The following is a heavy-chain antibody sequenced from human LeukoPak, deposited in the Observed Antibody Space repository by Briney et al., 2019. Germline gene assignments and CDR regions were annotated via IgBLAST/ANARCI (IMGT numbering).Heavy chain of an antibody. CDR1: GFTFYDYG. V-gene: IGHV3-20*04. D-gene: IGHD2-15*01. J-gene: IGHJ4*02. CDR2: ITWNGGST. Sequence: PGGSLRLSCTAAGFTFYDYGMSWVRQIPGKGLEWVAGITWNGGSTDYAVSVRGRFTIPRDNAKNSLYLQMNSLRAEDTAVYYCARELPRYCSGGSCPDFDYWGQGTLVTVSS. CDR3: ARELPRYCSGGSCPDFDY.